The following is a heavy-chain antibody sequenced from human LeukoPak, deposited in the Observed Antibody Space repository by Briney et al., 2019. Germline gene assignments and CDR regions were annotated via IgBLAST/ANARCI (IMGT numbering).Heavy chain of an antibody. Sequence: PGGFLRLSCAASGFTFSSYAMSWVRQAPGKGLEWVSAISNSGGSTYYTDSVKGRFTISRDNSKNTLYLQMNSLRAEDTAVYYCAKHRSADYFDYWGQGTLVTVSS. CDR2: ISNSGGST. CDR3: AKHRSADYFDY. V-gene: IGHV3-23*01. J-gene: IGHJ4*02. CDR1: GFTFSSYA.